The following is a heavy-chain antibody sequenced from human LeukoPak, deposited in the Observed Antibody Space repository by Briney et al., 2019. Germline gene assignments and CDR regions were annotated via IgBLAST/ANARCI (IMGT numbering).Heavy chain of an antibody. CDR1: GFTFSSYW. V-gene: IGHV3-7*01. D-gene: IGHD3-10*01. Sequence: GGSLRLSCAVSGFTFSSYWMSWVRQAPGKGLEWVANIKQDGSEKYYVDSVKGRFTVSRDNAKNSLYLQMNSLRAEDTAVFYCARAAIHYYGSGSYRFYFDYWGQGILVTVSS. CDR3: ARAAIHYYGSGSYRFYFDY. J-gene: IGHJ4*02. CDR2: IKQDGSEK.